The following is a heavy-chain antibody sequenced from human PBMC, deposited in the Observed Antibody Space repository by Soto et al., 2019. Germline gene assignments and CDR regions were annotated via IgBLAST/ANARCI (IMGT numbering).Heavy chain of an antibody. V-gene: IGHV3-30*18. CDR1: GFTFSSYG. J-gene: IGHJ4*02. Sequence: PVGSLRLSCAASGFTFSSYGMHWVRQAPGKGLEWVAVISYDGSNKYYADSVKGRFTISRDNSKNTLYLQMNSLRAEDTAVYYCAKSQNGGNSRYYFDYWGQGTLVTVSS. CDR2: ISYDGSNK. CDR3: AKSQNGGNSRYYFDY. D-gene: IGHD2-21*02.